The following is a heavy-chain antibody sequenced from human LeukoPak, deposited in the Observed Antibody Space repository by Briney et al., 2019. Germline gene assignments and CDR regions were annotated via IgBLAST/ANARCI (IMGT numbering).Heavy chain of an antibody. Sequence: PSETLSLTCTVSGGSISSYYWGWIRQPPGKGLEWIGSIYYSGSTYYNPSLKSRVTISVDTSKNQFSLKLSSVTAADTAVYYCARHPVVVAATPYYFDYWGQGTLVTVSS. V-gene: IGHV4-39*01. J-gene: IGHJ4*02. D-gene: IGHD2-15*01. CDR3: ARHPVVVAATPYYFDY. CDR1: GGSISSYY. CDR2: IYYSGST.